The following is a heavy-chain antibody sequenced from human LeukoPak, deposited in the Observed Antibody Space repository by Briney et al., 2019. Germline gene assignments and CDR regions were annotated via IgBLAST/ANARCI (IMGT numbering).Heavy chain of an antibody. D-gene: IGHD1-1*01. CDR2: INHSGST. Sequence: SETPSLTCAVYGGSFSGYYWSWIRQPPGKGLEWIGEINHSGSTNYNPSLKSRVTISVDTSKNQFSLKLSSVTAADTAVYYCARVLGYSGGWGQGTLVTVSS. CDR1: GGSFSGYY. V-gene: IGHV4-34*01. CDR3: ARVLGYSGG. J-gene: IGHJ4*02.